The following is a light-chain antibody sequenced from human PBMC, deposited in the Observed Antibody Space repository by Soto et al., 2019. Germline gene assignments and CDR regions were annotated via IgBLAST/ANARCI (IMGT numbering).Light chain of an antibody. CDR3: QQRASWVT. Sequence: DIVLTQSPGTLSLCPGEGASLSCRASQSVSGDYLAWYQSKPGQAPRLLIHGASIRATGIPARFSGSGSETDFTLTISSLEPEDFAVYYCQQRASWVTFGQGTLLEIK. CDR2: GAS. J-gene: IGKJ5*01. CDR1: QSVSGDY. V-gene: IGKV3D-20*02.